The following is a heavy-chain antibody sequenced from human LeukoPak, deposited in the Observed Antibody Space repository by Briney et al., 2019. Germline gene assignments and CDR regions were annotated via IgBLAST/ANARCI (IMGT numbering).Heavy chain of an antibody. D-gene: IGHD4-17*01. CDR2: ISSSGSTI. Sequence: GGTLRLACAVSGFTCSDFYITWIRLSPCYALAWFSYISSSGSTIYYADSVKGRFTISRDNAKNSLYLQMNSLRAEDTAVYYCARDEGVVTVTSLRYFQHWGQGTLVTVSS. CDR3: ARDEGVVTVTSLRYFQH. V-gene: IGHV3-11*04. J-gene: IGHJ1*01. CDR1: GFTCSDFY.